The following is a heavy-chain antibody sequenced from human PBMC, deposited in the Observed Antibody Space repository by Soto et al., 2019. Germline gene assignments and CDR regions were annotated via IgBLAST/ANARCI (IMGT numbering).Heavy chain of an antibody. CDR1: GGTFSSYA. J-gene: IGHJ4*02. V-gene: IGHV1-69*01. Sequence: QVQLVQSGAEVKKPGSSVKVSCKASGGTFSSYALSWVRQAPGQGLEWMGGIITIFGTANYAQKFQGRVTITADESTSTAYMELSSLRSEDTAVYYCARDRHYSSGWYGALGNWGQGTLVTVSS. CDR3: ARDRHYSSGWYGALGN. CDR2: IITIFGTA. D-gene: IGHD6-19*01.